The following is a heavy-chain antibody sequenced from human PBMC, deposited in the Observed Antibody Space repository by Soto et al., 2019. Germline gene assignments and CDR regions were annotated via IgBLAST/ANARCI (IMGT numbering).Heavy chain of an antibody. CDR2: ISAYNGNT. V-gene: IGHV1-18*01. CDR1: GYTFTSYG. D-gene: IGHD6-19*01. CDR3: ARDLTSSGWPNYYYYGMDV. J-gene: IGHJ6*02. Sequence: ASVKVSCKASGYTFTSYGISWVRQAPGQGLEWMGWISAYNGNTNYAQKLQGRVTMTTDTSPSTADMELRRLRSDDTAVYYCARDLTSSGWPNYYYYGMDVWGQGTTVTVSS.